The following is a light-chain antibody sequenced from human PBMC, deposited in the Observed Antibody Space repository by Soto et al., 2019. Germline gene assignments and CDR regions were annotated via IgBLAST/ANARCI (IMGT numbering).Light chain of an antibody. J-gene: IGLJ1*01. CDR2: DVS. V-gene: IGLV2-14*01. CDR1: SSDVGGYNY. CDR3: SSYTSSSPLV. Sequence: QSALTQPASVSGSPGQSITISYAGTSSDVGGYNYVSWYQQHPGKAPKLMIYDVSNRPSGVSNRFSGSKSGNTASLTISGLQAEDEADYYFSSYTSSSPLVFGTGTKLTVL.